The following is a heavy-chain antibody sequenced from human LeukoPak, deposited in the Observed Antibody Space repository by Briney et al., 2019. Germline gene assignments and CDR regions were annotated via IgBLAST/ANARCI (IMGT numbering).Heavy chain of an antibody. CDR1: GYTLTELS. V-gene: IGHV1-24*01. D-gene: IGHD3-16*01. CDR2: FDPEDGET. CDR3: ATVAEAYVFYFDY. J-gene: IGHJ4*02. Sequence: GASVKVSCKVSGYTLTELSMHWVRQAPGKGLEWMGGFDPEDGETIYAQKFQGRVTMTEDTSTDAAYMELSSLRSEDTAVYYCATVAEAYVFYFDYWGQGTLVTVSS.